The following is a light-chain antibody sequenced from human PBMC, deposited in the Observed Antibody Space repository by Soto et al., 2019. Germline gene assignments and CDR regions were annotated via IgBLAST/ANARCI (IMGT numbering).Light chain of an antibody. J-gene: IGLJ1*01. CDR2: DVT. Sequence: QSVLTQPRSVSGSPGQSVTISCTGSSSDVGGYNYVSWYQQQPGKAPKLLIYDVTIRTAGVSDRFSGSKSGNTASLTISGLQAEDDGDYYCCSYAGTYTFVVFGTGTKLTVL. CDR3: CSYAGTYTFVV. CDR1: SSDVGGYNY. V-gene: IGLV2-11*01.